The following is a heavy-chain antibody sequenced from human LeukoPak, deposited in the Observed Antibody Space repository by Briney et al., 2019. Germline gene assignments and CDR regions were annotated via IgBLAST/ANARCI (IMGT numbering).Heavy chain of an antibody. CDR1: GFTFSSYW. CDR3: AKDFIYSYGQFDY. D-gene: IGHD5-18*01. J-gene: IGHJ4*02. V-gene: IGHV3-7*03. Sequence: GGSLRLSCAASGFTFSSYWMNWVRQAPGKGLEWVATIQADVSEEYYVDSVKGRFTISRDNAKNSLYLQMNSLRAEDTAVYYCAKDFIYSYGQFDYWGQGTLVTVSS. CDR2: IQADVSEE.